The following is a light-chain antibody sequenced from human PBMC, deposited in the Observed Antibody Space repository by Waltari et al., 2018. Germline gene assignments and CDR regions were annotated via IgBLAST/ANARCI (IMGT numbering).Light chain of an antibody. Sequence: QSALTQPASVSGSHGQSLTIFCTGNRRDVGGYDYVSWYQQHPAKAPKLMLYDVSSLPSGVSILFSGSKSGNTASLTISGLQAEDEADYHCGSYTSSSTLVFGTGTKVTVL. CDR1: RRDVGGYDY. CDR3: GSYTSSSTLV. J-gene: IGLJ1*01. CDR2: DVS. V-gene: IGLV2-14*03.